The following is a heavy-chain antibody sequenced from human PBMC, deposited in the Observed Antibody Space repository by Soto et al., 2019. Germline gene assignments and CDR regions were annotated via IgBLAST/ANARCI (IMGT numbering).Heavy chain of an antibody. CDR2: ISSSSSYI. Sequence: GGSLRLSCAASGFTFSSYSMNWVRQAPGKGLEWVSSISSSSSYIYYADSVKGRFTISRDNAKNSLYLQMNSLRAEDTAVYYCARDVTTVTTNLPSGYWGQGTLVTVSS. CDR3: ARDVTTVTTNLPSGY. V-gene: IGHV3-21*01. J-gene: IGHJ4*02. CDR1: GFTFSSYS. D-gene: IGHD4-17*01.